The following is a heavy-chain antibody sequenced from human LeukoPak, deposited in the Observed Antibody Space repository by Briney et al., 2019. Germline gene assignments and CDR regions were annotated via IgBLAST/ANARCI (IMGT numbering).Heavy chain of an antibody. CDR2: ISHDGSDN. CDR3: AKDRSPFEY. J-gene: IGHJ4*02. CDR1: GFTFNSYG. Sequence: PGGSLRLSCAASGFTFNSYGMHWVRQAPGKGLEWVAVISHDGSDNYYADSVKGRFTISRDNSKNRLYLQMNSLRAEDTAVYFCAKDRSPFEYWGQGTLVTVSS. V-gene: IGHV3-30*13.